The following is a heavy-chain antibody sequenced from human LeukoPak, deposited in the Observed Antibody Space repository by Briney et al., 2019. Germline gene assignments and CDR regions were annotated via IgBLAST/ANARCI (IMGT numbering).Heavy chain of an antibody. CDR1: GGSFSGYY. CDR3: ARGLKQLVLDYYYMDV. V-gene: IGHV4-34*01. CDR2: INHSGST. Sequence: PSETLSLTCAVYGGSFSGYYWSWIRQPPGKGLEWIGEINHSGSTNYNPSLKSRVTISVDTSKNQFSLKLSSVTAADTAVYYCARGLKQLVLDYYYMDVWGKGTTVTVSS. D-gene: IGHD6-6*01. J-gene: IGHJ6*03.